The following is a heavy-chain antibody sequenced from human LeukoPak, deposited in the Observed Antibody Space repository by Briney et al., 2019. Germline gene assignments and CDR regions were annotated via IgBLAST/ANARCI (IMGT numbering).Heavy chain of an antibody. CDR2: ISSSSSNI. CDR1: GFTFSSYS. CDR3: ARDWYSGSYPIDY. J-gene: IGHJ4*02. V-gene: IGHV3-48*04. Sequence: SGGSLRLSCAASGFTFSSYSMYWVRQAPGKGLEWVSYISSSSSNIYYADSVKGRFTISRDNAKNSLYLQMNSLRAEDTAVYYCARDWYSGSYPIDYWGQGTLVTVSS. D-gene: IGHD1-26*01.